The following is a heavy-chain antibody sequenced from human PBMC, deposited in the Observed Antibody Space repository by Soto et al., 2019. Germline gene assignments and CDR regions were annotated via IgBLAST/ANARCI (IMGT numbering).Heavy chain of an antibody. CDR3: ARLRRAAAAGLESNY. CDR1: GGSISSSSYY. CDR2: IYYSGST. J-gene: IGHJ4*02. Sequence: QLQLQESGPGLVKPSETLSLTCTVSGGSISSSSYYWGWIRQPPGKGLEWIGSIYYSGSTYYNPSLKSRVTISVDTSKNQFSLKLSSVTAADTAVYYCARLRRAAAAGLESNYWCQGTLVTVSS. V-gene: IGHV4-39*01. D-gene: IGHD6-13*01.